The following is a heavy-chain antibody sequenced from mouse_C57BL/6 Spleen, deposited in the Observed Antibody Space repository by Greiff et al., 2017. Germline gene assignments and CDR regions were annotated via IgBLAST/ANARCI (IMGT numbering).Heavy chain of an antibody. J-gene: IGHJ2*01. D-gene: IGHD1-1*01. CDR1: GFTFSSYA. Sequence: DVHLVESGGGLVKPGGSLKLSCAASGFTFSSYAMSWVRQTPEKRLEWVATISDGGSYTYYPDNVKGRFTISRDNSKNNLYLQMSHLKSEDTAMYYCAREAVYYGSSYFDYWGQGTTLTVSA. CDR2: ISDGGSYT. V-gene: IGHV5-4*01. CDR3: AREAVYYGSSYFDY.